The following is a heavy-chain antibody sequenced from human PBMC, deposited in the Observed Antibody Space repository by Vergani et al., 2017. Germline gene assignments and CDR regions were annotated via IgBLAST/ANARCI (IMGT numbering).Heavy chain of an antibody. J-gene: IGHJ6*03. Sequence: QVQLVQSGAEVKKPGASVKVSCKASGYTFTSYAMHWVRQAPGQRLEWMGWMNPNSGNTGYAQKFQGRVTMTRNTSISTAYMELSSLRSEDTAVYYCARGDEYSSSSEFYYYMDVWGKGTTVTVSS. CDR3: ARGDEYSSSSEFYYYMDV. V-gene: IGHV1-8*02. D-gene: IGHD6-6*01. CDR2: MNPNSGNT. CDR1: GYTFTSYA.